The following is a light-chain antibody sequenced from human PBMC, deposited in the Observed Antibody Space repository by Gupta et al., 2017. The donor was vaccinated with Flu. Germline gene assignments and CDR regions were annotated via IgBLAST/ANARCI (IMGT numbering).Light chain of an antibody. CDR2: GAS. CDR1: QSVSSN. V-gene: IGKV3-15*01. CDR3: QQYQNRPWT. Sequence: EIVMTQSPATLSLSPGEGVTLSCRASQSVSSNLAWYQQRPGQAPRLVLYGASMRATDIPARFSGGGSVTEFTLTISSLQSEDFAIYHCQQYQNRPWTFGQGTRVEIK. J-gene: IGKJ1*01.